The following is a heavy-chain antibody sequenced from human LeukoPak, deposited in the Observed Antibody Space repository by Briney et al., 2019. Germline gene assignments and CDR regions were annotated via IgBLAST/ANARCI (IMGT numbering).Heavy chain of an antibody. Sequence: GASVKVSCKASGYTFTGYYMHWVRQAPGQGLEWMGMINPSDDATNYAKKFQGRVTMTTDTSTSTAYMELRSLRSDDTAVYYCAREGPYSSGWSRGDYWGQGTLVTVSS. CDR2: INPSDDAT. V-gene: IGHV1-46*01. CDR1: GYTFTGYY. J-gene: IGHJ4*02. D-gene: IGHD6-19*01. CDR3: AREGPYSSGWSRGDY.